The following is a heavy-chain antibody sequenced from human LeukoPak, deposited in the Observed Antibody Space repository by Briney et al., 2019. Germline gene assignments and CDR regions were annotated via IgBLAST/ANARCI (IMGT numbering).Heavy chain of an antibody. Sequence: GGSLRLSCAASGFTFSSYAMSWVRQAPGMGLEWVSVITGSGGNTYYADSVKGRFTISKDNSKNTVYLQMSSLRVDDTAVYYCAKAASSSWPSYYYGMDVWGQGTTVIVSS. CDR3: AKAASSSWPSYYYGMDV. CDR1: GFTFSSYA. J-gene: IGHJ6*02. CDR2: ITGSGGNT. V-gene: IGHV3-23*01. D-gene: IGHD6-13*01.